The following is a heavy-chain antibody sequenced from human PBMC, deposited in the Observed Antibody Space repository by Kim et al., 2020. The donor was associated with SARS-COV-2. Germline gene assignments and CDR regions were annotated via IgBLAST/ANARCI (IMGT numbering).Heavy chain of an antibody. D-gene: IGHD3-22*01. J-gene: IGHJ5*02. Sequence: SETLSLTCTVSGYSISSGYYWGWIRQPPGKGLEWVGTIYHSGSTYYNPSLKSRLTISVDTSKNQFSLKLSPVTAADTAVYYCARVGRYDSSGSWGQGTPVTVSS. V-gene: IGHV4-38-2*02. CDR2: IYHSGST. CDR3: ARVGRYDSSGS. CDR1: GYSISSGYY.